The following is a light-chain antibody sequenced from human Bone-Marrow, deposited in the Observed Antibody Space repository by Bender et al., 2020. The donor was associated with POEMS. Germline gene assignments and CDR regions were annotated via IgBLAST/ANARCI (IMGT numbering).Light chain of an antibody. Sequence: QSALTQPRSVSGSPGQSVTISCTGSNSDVGAYNFVSWYQQHPIKAPKLLIFDVTDRPSGVSDRFSASKSGNTASLTISGLQAEDEADYYCASYSTTTTVIFGGGTKLTVL. CDR2: DVT. V-gene: IGLV2-14*03. J-gene: IGLJ2*01. CDR3: ASYSTTTTVI. CDR1: NSDVGAYNF.